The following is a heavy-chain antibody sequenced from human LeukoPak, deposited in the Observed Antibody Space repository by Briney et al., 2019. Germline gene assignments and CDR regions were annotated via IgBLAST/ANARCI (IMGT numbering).Heavy chain of an antibody. V-gene: IGHV1-18*01. D-gene: IGHD3-10*01. CDR2: INVYNGHT. CDR1: GYIFTNYG. Sequence: ASVKVSCKTSGYIFTNYGVSWVRQAPGQGLEWMGWINVYNGHTIYAQEFQGRVTLTIDTSTSTAHMDLRSLRSDDTAVYYCVRDSDHAPDYWGQGTLVTVSS. CDR3: VRDSDHAPDY. J-gene: IGHJ4*02.